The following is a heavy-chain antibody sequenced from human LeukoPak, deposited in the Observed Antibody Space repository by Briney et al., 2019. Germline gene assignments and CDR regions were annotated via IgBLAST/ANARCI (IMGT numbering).Heavy chain of an antibody. V-gene: IGHV4-30-4*01. D-gene: IGHD3-22*01. CDR1: GGSISSGDYY. CDR3: ARGYPYYYDSSGPDAFDI. Sequence: SQTLSLTCTVSGGSISSGDYYWSWIRQPPGKGLEWIGYIYYSGSTYYNPSLKSRVTISVDTSKNQFSLKLSSVTAADTAVYYCARGYPYYYDSSGPDAFDIWGQGTMVTVSS. CDR2: IYYSGST. J-gene: IGHJ3*02.